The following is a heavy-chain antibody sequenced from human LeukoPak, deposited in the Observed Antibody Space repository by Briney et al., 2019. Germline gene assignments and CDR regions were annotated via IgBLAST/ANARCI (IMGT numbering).Heavy chain of an antibody. Sequence: PSQTLSLTCAISGDSVSSNSAAWNWIRQSPSRGLEWLGRTYYRSKWYYDYALSDKSRITINPDTSRNQFSLQLKSVAPDDTATYYCARVRFSSRSHFDYWGQGILVTVSS. CDR1: GDSVSSNSAA. CDR2: TYYRSKWYY. V-gene: IGHV6-1*01. CDR3: ARVRFSSRSHFDY. D-gene: IGHD6-19*01. J-gene: IGHJ4*02.